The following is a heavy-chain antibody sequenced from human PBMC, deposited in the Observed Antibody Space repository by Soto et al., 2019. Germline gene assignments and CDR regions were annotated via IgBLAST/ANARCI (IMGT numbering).Heavy chain of an antibody. CDR3: AKGGRLRSPFGF. J-gene: IGHJ4*02. Sequence: QVQLQQWGPGLVTPSETLSLTCAVYGGSLSGYHWTWIRQPPGKGLEWIGEINHTGYTNYIPSLKSRVTISVDTSKNQFALKLSSVTAADTAVYFCAKGGRLRSPFGFWGQGTLVSVSS. D-gene: IGHD3-3*01. V-gene: IGHV4-34*01. CDR1: GGSLSGYH. CDR2: INHTGYT.